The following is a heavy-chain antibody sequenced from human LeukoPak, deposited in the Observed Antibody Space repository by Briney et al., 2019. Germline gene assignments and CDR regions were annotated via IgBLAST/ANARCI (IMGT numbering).Heavy chain of an antibody. V-gene: IGHV1-69*05. CDR1: GGTFSSYA. D-gene: IGHD3-22*01. CDR3: ARANVSDSSGYYYYYYYMDV. J-gene: IGHJ6*03. CDR2: IIPIFGTA. Sequence: SVKVSCKASGGTFSSYAISWVRQAPGQGREWRGGIIPIFGTANYAQKFQGRVTITTDESMSTAYMELSSLRSEDTAVYYCARANVSDSSGYYYYYYYMDVWGKGTTVTVSS.